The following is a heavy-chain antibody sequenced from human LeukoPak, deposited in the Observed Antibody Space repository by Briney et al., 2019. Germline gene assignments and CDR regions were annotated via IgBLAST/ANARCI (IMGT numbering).Heavy chain of an antibody. CDR2: LYHSGNT. J-gene: IGHJ5*02. V-gene: IGHV4-38-2*02. Sequence: SETLSLTCTVSGSSISSGYYWDWIRQPPGKGLEWIGSLYHSGNTYYNPSLKSRVTISVDTSKNQFSLKLSSVTAADTAVYYCAREMWLRLGGSYNWFDPWGQGTLVTVSS. CDR1: GSSISSGYY. D-gene: IGHD5-12*01. CDR3: AREMWLRLGGSYNWFDP.